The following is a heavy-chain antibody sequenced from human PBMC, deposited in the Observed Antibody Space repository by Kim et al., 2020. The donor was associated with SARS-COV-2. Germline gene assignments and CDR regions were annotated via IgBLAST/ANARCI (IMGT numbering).Heavy chain of an antibody. CDR3: ARNEEYYDSSGYPLMGFDY. Sequence: SETLSLTCTVSGGSISSGGYYWSWILQHPGKGLEWIWYIYYSGSTYYNPSLKSRVTISVDTSKNHFSLKLSSVTAADTAVYYCARNEEYYDSSGYPLMGFDYWGQGTLVTVSS. D-gene: IGHD3-22*01. CDR2: IYYSGST. J-gene: IGHJ4*02. CDR1: GGSISSGGYY. V-gene: IGHV4-31*03.